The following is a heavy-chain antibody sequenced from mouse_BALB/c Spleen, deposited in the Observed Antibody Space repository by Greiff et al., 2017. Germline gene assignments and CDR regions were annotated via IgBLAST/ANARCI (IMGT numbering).Heavy chain of an antibody. CDR1: GFAFSSYD. CDR3: ARHSGNFYFDY. CDR2: ISSGGGST. Sequence: EVQLVESGGGLVKPGGSLKLSCAASGFAFSSYDMSWVRQTPEKRLEWVAYISSGGGSTYYPDTVKGRFTISRDNAKNTLYLQMSSLKSEDTAMYYCARHSGNFYFDYWGQGTTLTVSS. V-gene: IGHV5-12-1*01. J-gene: IGHJ2*01. D-gene: IGHD2-1*01.